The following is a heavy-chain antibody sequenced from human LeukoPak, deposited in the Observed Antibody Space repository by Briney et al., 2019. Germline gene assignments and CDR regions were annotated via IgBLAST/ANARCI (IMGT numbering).Heavy chain of an antibody. CDR1: GGSFSGYY. V-gene: IGHV4-34*01. Sequence: SETLSLTCAVYGGSFSGYYWSWIRQPPGKGLEWIGSIYYSGSTYYNPSLKSRVTISVDTSKNQFSLKLSSVTAADTAVYYCARLNKERYYFDYWGQGTLVTVSS. J-gene: IGHJ4*02. D-gene: IGHD1-1*01. CDR3: ARLNKERYYFDY. CDR2: IYYSGST.